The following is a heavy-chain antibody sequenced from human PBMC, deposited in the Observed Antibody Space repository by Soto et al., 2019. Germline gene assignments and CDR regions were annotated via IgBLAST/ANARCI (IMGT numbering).Heavy chain of an antibody. V-gene: IGHV3-30-3*01. CDR3: SIDGSAYDSSGLQH. Sequence: QVKLVESGGGVAQPGRSLRLSCAASGFTFSSYSMHWVRQAPGKGLEWVAAISYDGSNKHYADSVKGRFTIARDNSKNTLLLQMHSQRAEDTAVDYCSIDGSAYDSSGLQHWGQGPLVTVSS. D-gene: IGHD3-22*01. J-gene: IGHJ1*01. CDR2: ISYDGSNK. CDR1: GFTFSSYS.